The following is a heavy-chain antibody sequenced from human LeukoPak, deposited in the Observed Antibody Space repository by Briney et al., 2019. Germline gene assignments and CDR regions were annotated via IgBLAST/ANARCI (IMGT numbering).Heavy chain of an antibody. Sequence: SETLSLTCTVSGGYISSSSYYWGWIRQPPGKGLEWIGSIYYSGSTYYNPSLKSRVTISVDTSKNQFSLKLSSVTAADTAVYYCARVQSSSWYNDYWGQGTLVTVSS. CDR2: IYYSGST. J-gene: IGHJ4*02. D-gene: IGHD6-13*01. V-gene: IGHV4-39*01. CDR3: ARVQSSSWYNDY. CDR1: GGYISSSSYY.